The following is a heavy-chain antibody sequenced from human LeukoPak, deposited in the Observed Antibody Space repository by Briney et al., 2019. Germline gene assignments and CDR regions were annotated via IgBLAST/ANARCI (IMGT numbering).Heavy chain of an antibody. CDR1: GFTFSSHA. V-gene: IGHV3-23*01. CDR3: ATAYYYDSRGYDPVDY. CDR2: ISGSGGST. Sequence: GGSLRLSCAASGFTFSSHAMSWVRQAPGKGLEWVSGISGSGGSTYYADSVKGRFTVSRDNSKNTLYLQMNSLRAEDAAVYYCATAYYYDSRGYDPVDYWGQGTLVTVSS. D-gene: IGHD3-22*01. J-gene: IGHJ4*02.